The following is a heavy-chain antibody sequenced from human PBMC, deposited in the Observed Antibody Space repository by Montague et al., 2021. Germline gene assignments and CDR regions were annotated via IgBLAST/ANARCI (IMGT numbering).Heavy chain of an antibody. Sequence: SETLSLTCAVYGGSFSGYYWTWIRQSPGKGLEWIGEIKHSGNTNYNPSLKSRVNLSVDTSKNQFSLMLNSVTATDTAVYYCARDVGRYTPVGYFDSWGQGTRVIVSS. D-gene: IGHD2-2*02. CDR3: ARDVGRYTPVGYFDS. CDR2: IKHSGNT. J-gene: IGHJ4*02. V-gene: IGHV4-34*01. CDR1: GGSFSGYY.